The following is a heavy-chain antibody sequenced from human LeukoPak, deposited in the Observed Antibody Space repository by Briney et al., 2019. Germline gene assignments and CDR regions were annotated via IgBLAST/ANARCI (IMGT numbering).Heavy chain of an antibody. J-gene: IGHJ4*02. Sequence: GGSLRLSCAVSGITLSNYCMSWVRQAPGKGLEWVAGISDSGGMTNYADSVKRGFTISRNNPKNTLYMQMNSLRAEDTAVYFCAKRGVVIRVILVGFHKEAYYFDSWGQGALVTVSS. CDR1: GITLSNYC. CDR3: AKRGVVIRVILVGFHKEAYYFDS. D-gene: IGHD3-22*01. V-gene: IGHV3-23*01. CDR2: ISDSGGMT.